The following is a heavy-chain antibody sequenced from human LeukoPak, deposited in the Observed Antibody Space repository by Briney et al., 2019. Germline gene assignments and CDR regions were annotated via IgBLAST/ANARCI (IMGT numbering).Heavy chain of an antibody. J-gene: IGHJ4*02. CDR3: LRAPYGIRDFDWLSLDF. CDR1: GGTFRRYS. CDR2: ITPIPGTA. D-gene: IGHD3-9*01. Sequence: SVKVSCKASGGTFRRYSISWARQASGQGLEWMGGITPIPGTANYAQKFQGRVTIAADESTNTAYMELNSLTPDDTAVYFCLRAPYGIRDFDWLSLDFWGQGTLVTVSS. V-gene: IGHV1-69*16.